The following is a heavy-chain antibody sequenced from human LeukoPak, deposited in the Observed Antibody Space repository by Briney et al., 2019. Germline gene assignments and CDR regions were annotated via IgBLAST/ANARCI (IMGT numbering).Heavy chain of an antibody. CDR3: ASPKGSSEFDP. V-gene: IGHV1-8*01. J-gene: IGHJ5*02. CDR1: GYTFTSYD. CDR2: MNPNSGNT. Sequence: GASVTVSCKASGYTFTSYDINWVRQATGQGLEWMGWMNPNSGNTGYAQKFQGRVTITRNTSISTAYMELSSLRSEDTAVYYCASPKGSSEFDPWGQGTLVTVSS. D-gene: IGHD6-19*01.